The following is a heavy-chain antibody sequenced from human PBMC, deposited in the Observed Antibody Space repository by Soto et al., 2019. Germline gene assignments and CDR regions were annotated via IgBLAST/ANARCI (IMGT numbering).Heavy chain of an antibody. CDR2: IYYSGST. D-gene: IGHD2-2*01. V-gene: IGHV4-31*03. CDR3: ASIGYCSSTSCYRAPVTYYMDV. CDR1: GGSISSGGYY. Sequence: SETLSLTCTVSGGSISSGGYYWSWIRQHPGKGLEWIGYIYYSGSTYYNPSLKSRVTISVDTSKNQFSLKLSSVTAADTAVYYCASIGYCSSTSCYRAPVTYYMDVWGKGTTVTVSS. J-gene: IGHJ6*03.